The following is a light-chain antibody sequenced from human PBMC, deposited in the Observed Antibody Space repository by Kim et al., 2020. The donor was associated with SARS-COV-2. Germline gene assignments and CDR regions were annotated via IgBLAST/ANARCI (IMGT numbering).Light chain of an antibody. CDR3: AAWDDSLSGWV. Sequence: MVSISGSGSSPNVGSNSVYWDQQLPGAAPKLLIYWSNQRPSGVPDLFSGSKSGTSASLAIGGLRSEDEADYYCAAWDDSLSGWVFGGGTQLTVL. CDR1: SPNVGSNS. CDR2: WSN. V-gene: IGLV1-47*01. J-gene: IGLJ3*02.